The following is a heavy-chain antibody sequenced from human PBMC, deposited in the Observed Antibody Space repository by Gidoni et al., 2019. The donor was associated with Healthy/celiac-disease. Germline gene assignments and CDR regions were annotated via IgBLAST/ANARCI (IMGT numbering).Heavy chain of an antibody. Sequence: EVQLVESGGGVVRPGGSLRLSCAASGFTFDDYGMSWVRQAPGKGLDLVSGINWNGGSTGYADSVNGRFTISRDNAKNSLYLQMNSLRAEDTALYYCARGPRYFDWLFFFDYWGQGTLVTVSS. D-gene: IGHD3-9*01. J-gene: IGHJ4*02. V-gene: IGHV3-20*04. CDR3: ARGPRYFDWLFFFDY. CDR2: INWNGGST. CDR1: GFTFDDYG.